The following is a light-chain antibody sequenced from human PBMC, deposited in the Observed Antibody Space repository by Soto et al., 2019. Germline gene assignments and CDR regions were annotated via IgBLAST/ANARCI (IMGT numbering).Light chain of an antibody. V-gene: IGKV3-20*01. Sequence: EIVLTQSPGSLSLSPGQRATLSCRASQSVDTTFFAWYQKKPGQAPRLLIYGASKRATGIPDRFSCSGSGQDFTHIISRLEPEDFAVYYCQQYRSAVTFGQGTNVEIK. CDR1: QSVDTTF. J-gene: IGKJ1*01. CDR3: QQYRSAVT. CDR2: GAS.